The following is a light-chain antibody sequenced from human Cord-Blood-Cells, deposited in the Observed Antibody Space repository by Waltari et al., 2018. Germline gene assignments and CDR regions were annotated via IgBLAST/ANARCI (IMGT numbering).Light chain of an antibody. CDR1: QSVSSSY. Sequence: EIVLTQSPGTLSLSPGERATLSGRASQSVSSSYLAWYQQKPGQAPRLLIYGASSRATGIPDRFSGSGSGTDFTLTISRLEPEDFAVYYCQQYGSSPLYTIGQGTKLEIK. CDR3: QQYGSSPLYT. CDR2: GAS. J-gene: IGKJ2*01. V-gene: IGKV3-20*01.